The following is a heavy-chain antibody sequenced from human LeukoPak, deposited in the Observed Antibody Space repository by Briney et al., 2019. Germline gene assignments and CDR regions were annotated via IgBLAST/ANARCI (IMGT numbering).Heavy chain of an antibody. D-gene: IGHD3-10*01. Sequence: PGGSLRLSCAASGFTFSTYAMSWVRQAPGKGLEWVSSLSGSGSRTYYADSVKGRFTISRDNSKNTLYLQMNSLRGEDTAVYYCSKRESASGTDYKSFEYWGQGTLVTVSS. CDR3: SKRESASGTDYKSFEY. CDR2: LSGSGSRT. V-gene: IGHV3-23*01. J-gene: IGHJ4*02. CDR1: GFTFSTYA.